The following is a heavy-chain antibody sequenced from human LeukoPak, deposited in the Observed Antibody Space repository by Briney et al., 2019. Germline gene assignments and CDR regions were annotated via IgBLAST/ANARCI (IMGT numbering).Heavy chain of an antibody. V-gene: IGHV3-21*01. D-gene: IGHD3-16*01. CDR1: GFTFSSYS. CDR3: ARDLRMDYVYTSEGDY. J-gene: IGHJ4*02. Sequence: GGSLRLSCAASGFTFSSYSMNWVRQAPGKGLEWVSSISSSSSYMYYADSVKGRFTISRDNAKNSLYLQMNSLRAEDTAVYYCARDLRMDYVYTSEGDYWGQGTLVTVSS. CDR2: ISSSSSYM.